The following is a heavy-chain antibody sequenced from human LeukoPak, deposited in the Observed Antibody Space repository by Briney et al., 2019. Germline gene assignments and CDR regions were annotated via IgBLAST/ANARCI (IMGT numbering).Heavy chain of an antibody. CDR3: ARVRHDPLEYYYYIDV. Sequence: PSETLSLTCAMSSGSFRGYYWSWIRQSPGKGLEWIGEMSPSGSTKYNPSLKSRVSISEDTSKNLLFLKLTSVTAADTAEYFCARVRHDPLEYYYYIDVWGTGTTAAVSS. D-gene: IGHD3-3*01. V-gene: IGHV4-34*01. J-gene: IGHJ6*03. CDR1: SGSFRGYY. CDR2: MSPSGST.